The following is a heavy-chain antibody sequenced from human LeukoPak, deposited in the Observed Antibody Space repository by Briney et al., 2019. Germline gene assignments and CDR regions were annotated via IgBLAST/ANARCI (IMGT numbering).Heavy chain of an antibody. D-gene: IGHD3-22*01. CDR1: GGSISSYY. V-gene: IGHV4-59*08. Sequence: SETLSLTCTISGGSISSYYWSWIRQHPGKGLGWMGYIYYSGRTNYNPSLNRRVTISACPSKNQFSLRLSCVTAAGTAVCFRARARSSSYFFDYWGQGTLVTVSS. J-gene: IGHJ4*02. CDR2: IYYSGRT. CDR3: ARARSSSYFFDY.